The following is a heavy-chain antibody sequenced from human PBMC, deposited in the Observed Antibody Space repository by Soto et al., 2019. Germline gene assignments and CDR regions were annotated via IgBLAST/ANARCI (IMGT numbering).Heavy chain of an antibody. V-gene: IGHV3-30*18. CDR2: ISYDGGNK. CDR3: AKDYDGSYPPRDAFDI. Sequence: QVQLVESGGGVVQPGRSLRLSCAASGFTFSSYGMHWVRQAPGKGLEWVAVISYDGGNKYYADSVKGRFTISRDNSKNTLYLQMNSLRAEDTAVYYCAKDYDGSYPPRDAFDIWGQGTMVTVSS. D-gene: IGHD1-26*01. J-gene: IGHJ3*02. CDR1: GFTFSSYG.